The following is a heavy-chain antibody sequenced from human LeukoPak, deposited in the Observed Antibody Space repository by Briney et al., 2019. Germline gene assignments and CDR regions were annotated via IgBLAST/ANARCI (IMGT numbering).Heavy chain of an antibody. V-gene: IGHV3-23*01. Sequence: GGSLRLSCAASGFTFSSYAMSCVRHAPGKGLEWVSAISGSGGSTYYADSVKGRFTISRDNPKNTLYLQMNSLRAEDTAVYYCASNDYGDYVPFDYWGQGTLVTVSS. D-gene: IGHD4-17*01. J-gene: IGHJ4*02. CDR3: ASNDYGDYVPFDY. CDR1: GFTFSSYA. CDR2: ISGSGGST.